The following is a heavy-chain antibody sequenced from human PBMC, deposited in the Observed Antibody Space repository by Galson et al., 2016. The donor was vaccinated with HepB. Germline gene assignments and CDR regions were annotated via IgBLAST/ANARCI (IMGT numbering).Heavy chain of an antibody. V-gene: IGHV3-66*01. CDR1: GFTVSNNY. CDR3: ARNRHCSGGSCYGA. Sequence: SLRLSCAASGFTVSNNYMRWVRQAPGKGLEWVSLIYSGGSTYYADSVEGRFTISRDSSKNTLYLQMNSLRAEDTAVYYRARNRHCSGGSCYGAWGQGTLVTVSS. CDR2: IYSGGST. D-gene: IGHD2-15*01. J-gene: IGHJ5*02.